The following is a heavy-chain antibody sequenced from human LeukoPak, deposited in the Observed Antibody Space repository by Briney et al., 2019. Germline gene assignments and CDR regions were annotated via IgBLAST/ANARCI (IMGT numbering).Heavy chain of an antibody. D-gene: IGHD2-15*01. J-gene: IGHJ6*02. Sequence: SETLSLSCTASGGSISSYYWSWIRQPPGKGLEWIRYIYYSGSTKYNPSLKSRVTITVDTSKNQFSLKLSPLSAADTSVYYCSRARCRGGSCPHYYYYGMDVWGQGATVTVS. V-gene: IGHV4-59*01. CDR1: GGSISSYY. CDR2: IYYSGST. CDR3: SRARCRGGSCPHYYYYGMDV.